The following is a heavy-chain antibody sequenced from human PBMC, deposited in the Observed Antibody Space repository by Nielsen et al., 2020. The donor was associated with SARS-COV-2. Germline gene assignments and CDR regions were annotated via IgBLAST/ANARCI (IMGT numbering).Heavy chain of an antibody. CDR3: ARLRDDGYYFDTGPYDY. V-gene: IGHV3-13*04. CDR2: IGTAGDT. D-gene: IGHD2/OR15-2a*01. CDR1: GFTFSSYD. Sequence: GESLKISCAASGFTFSSYDMHWVRQATGKGLEWVSAIGTAGDTYYPGSVKGRFTISRENAKNSLYLQMNSLRAEDTAVYYCARLRDDGYYFDTGPYDYWGQGTPVNVSS. J-gene: IGHJ4*02.